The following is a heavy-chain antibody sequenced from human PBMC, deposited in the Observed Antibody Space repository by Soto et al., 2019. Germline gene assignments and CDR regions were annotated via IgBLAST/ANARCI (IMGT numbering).Heavy chain of an antibody. V-gene: IGHV4-59*01. CDR2: MYKTGST. Sequence: PSETLSLTCTVSGGSISSSYWSWIRQPPGKGLEWIGYMYKTGSTVYNPSLKSRVTISVDTSKNQFYLKVNSVTAADTAVYYCARGLGGFDGDYNYFDYWGQGTLVTVSS. CDR1: GGSISSSY. CDR3: ARGLGGFDGDYNYFDY. D-gene: IGHD4-17*01. J-gene: IGHJ4*02.